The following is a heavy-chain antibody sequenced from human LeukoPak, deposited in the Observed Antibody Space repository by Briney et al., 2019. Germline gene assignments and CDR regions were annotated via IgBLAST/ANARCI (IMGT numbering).Heavy chain of an antibody. Sequence: GGSLRLSCAASGFTFSSYAMSWVRQAPGKGLEWVAVIWYDGSNKYYADSVKGRFTISRDNSKNTLYLQMNSLRAEDTAVYYCARDRSYDSSGYYFGYYYYYGMDVWGQGTTVTVSS. CDR2: IWYDGSNK. CDR1: GFTFSSYA. J-gene: IGHJ6*02. CDR3: ARDRSYDSSGYYFGYYYYYGMDV. D-gene: IGHD3-22*01. V-gene: IGHV3-33*08.